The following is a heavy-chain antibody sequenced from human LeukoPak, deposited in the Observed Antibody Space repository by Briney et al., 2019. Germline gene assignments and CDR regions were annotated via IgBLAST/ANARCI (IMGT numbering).Heavy chain of an antibody. Sequence: ASVKVSCKVSGYTLTELSMHWVRQAPGQGLEWMGIINPSGGSTSYAQKFQGRVTMTRDMSTSTVYMELSSLRSEDTAVYYCARAGGYSYAGDWFDPWGQGTLVTVSS. V-gene: IGHV1-46*01. CDR2: INPSGGST. CDR3: ARAGGYSYAGDWFDP. J-gene: IGHJ5*02. CDR1: GYTLTELS. D-gene: IGHD5-18*01.